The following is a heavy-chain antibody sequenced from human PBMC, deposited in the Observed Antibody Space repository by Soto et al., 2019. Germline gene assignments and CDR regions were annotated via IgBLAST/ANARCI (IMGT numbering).Heavy chain of an antibody. CDR2: MSNSGDS. J-gene: IGHJ4*03. CDR1: GATISHHY. D-gene: IGHD3-3*01. CDR3: ARGSHTFFGGDVRGFDF. Sequence: PSETLSLTCVASGATISHHYWHWIRQPPGKGLEWLCYMSNSGDSMSSHSRKCPVTRSLDMSKMDVTLSRSYLTYADTAVDFCARGSHTFFGGDVRGFDFWGPGTMVTVSS. V-gene: IGHV4-4*09.